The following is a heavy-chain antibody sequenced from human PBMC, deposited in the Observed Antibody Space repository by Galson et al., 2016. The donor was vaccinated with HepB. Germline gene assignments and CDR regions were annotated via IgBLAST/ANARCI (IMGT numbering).Heavy chain of an antibody. D-gene: IGHD1-26*01. Sequence: LSLTCTVSGGSISRSSYYWGWIRQPPGKGLEWIGFIQYSGNTNCNASLRSRVTISIDTSKNQFALKLSSVTAADTAIYYCARDQHGNYLAYWGLGALVAVSS. CDR2: IQYSGNT. J-gene: IGHJ4*02. CDR3: ARDQHGNYLAY. CDR1: GGSISRSSYY. V-gene: IGHV4-61*01.